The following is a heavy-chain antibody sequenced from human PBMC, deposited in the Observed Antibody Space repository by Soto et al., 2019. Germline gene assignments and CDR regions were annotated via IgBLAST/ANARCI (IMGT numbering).Heavy chain of an antibody. J-gene: IGHJ5*02. CDR1: GWCFCSWS. Sequence: GFLWLYCRAGGWCFCSWSMSWLSQAPGKVLEWVSSIYGSGAGTCYAGSLKGRCTVSRDNSKETLYLQVSSLRVDDTAVYYCAKDAVPRNGEWGWFAPCGQGTLVTVSS. CDR3: AKDAVPRNGEWGWFAP. V-gene: IGHV3-23*01. CDR2: IYGSGAGT. D-gene: IGHD3-10*01.